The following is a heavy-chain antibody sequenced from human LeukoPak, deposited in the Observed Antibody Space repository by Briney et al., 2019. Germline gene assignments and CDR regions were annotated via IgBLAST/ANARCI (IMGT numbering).Heavy chain of an antibody. CDR2: IYYSGIT. CDR1: GVCISTIGYY. J-gene: IGHJ5*01. D-gene: IGHD6-19*01. Sequence: SETLSLTCTVSGVCISTIGYYWGWIRQPPGKGMEWIGSIYYSGITYYNPSLKSRVTISIDTSNNQFSLTLSSVTAADTAFYYCARDPKSAVAADWFDPWGQGTLVTVSS. CDR3: ARDPKSAVAADWFDP. V-gene: IGHV4-39*07.